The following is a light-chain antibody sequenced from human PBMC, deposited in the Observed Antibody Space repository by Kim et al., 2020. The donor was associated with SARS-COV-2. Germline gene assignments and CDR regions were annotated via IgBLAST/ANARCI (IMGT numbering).Light chain of an antibody. J-gene: IGKJ2*01. V-gene: IGKV3-20*01. CDR3: QQYGSSPMYT. Sequence: SPGNGATPSCRASQTITSNYLAWYQQKPGQAPRLVIYGASRRATGIPDRFSGSGSGTDFTLTISRLEPEDFAVYYCQQYGSSPMYTFGQGTKLEI. CDR1: QTITSNY. CDR2: GAS.